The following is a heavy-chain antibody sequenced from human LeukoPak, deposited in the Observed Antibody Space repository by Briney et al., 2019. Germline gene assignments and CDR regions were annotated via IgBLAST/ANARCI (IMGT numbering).Heavy chain of an antibody. J-gene: IGHJ4*02. V-gene: IGHV3-9*01. D-gene: IGHD3-22*01. Sequence: PGGSLRLSCAVSGFTFSSYWMHWVRQAPGKGLEWVPGISWSSGSIGYADSVKGRFTISRDNAKNSLYLQMNSLRAEDTALYYCAKGSYYDSSGYSDYWGQGTLVTVSS. CDR2: ISWSSGSI. CDR3: AKGSYYDSSGYSDY. CDR1: GFTFSSYW.